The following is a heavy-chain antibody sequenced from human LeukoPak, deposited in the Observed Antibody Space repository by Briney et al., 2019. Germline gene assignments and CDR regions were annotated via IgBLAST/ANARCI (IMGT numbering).Heavy chain of an antibody. CDR3: AKALNYDFWSGYYP. J-gene: IGHJ5*02. Sequence: PGGSLRLSCAASGFTFSSYAMSWVRQAPGKGLEWVSAISGSGGSTYYADSVKGRFTISRDNSKNTLYLQMNSLRAEDTAVYYCAKALNYDFWSGYYPWGQGTLVTVSS. D-gene: IGHD3-3*01. V-gene: IGHV3-23*01. CDR1: GFTFSSYA. CDR2: ISGSGGST.